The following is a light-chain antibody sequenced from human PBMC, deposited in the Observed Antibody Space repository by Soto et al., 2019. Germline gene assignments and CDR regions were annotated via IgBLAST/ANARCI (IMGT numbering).Light chain of an antibody. CDR1: SSDVGSYNL. CDR2: EVS. V-gene: IGLV2-23*02. Sequence: QSVLTQPASVSGSPGQSITISCTGTSSDVGSYNLVSWYQQYPGKAPKVMIYEVSKWPSGVSNRFSGSKSGNTASLTISGLQAEDEADYYCCSYAGSSTLVVFGGGTQLTVL. CDR3: CSYAGSSTLVV. J-gene: IGLJ2*01.